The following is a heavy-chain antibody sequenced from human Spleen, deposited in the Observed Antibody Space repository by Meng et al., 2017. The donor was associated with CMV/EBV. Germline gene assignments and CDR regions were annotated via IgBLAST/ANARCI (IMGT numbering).Heavy chain of an antibody. CDR3: ARGNSQWELLTSAFDI. CDR2: ISDYRSNK. D-gene: IGHD1-26*01. V-gene: IGHV3-30-3*01. J-gene: IGHJ3*02. CDR1: GFTFSSYA. Sequence: SLKVSCAASGFTFSSYAMHWVRQAPGKGLEWVEVISDYRSNKYYADSVKGRFTISRDNSKNTLYLQMNSLRAEETAVYYCARGNSQWELLTSAFDIWGQGTMVTVSS.